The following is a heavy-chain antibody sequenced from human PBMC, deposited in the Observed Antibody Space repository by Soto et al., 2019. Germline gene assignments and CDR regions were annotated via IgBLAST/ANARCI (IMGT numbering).Heavy chain of an antibody. V-gene: IGHV4-34*01. Sequence: SETLSLTCAVYGGSFSGYYWTWIRQPPGTGLEWIGYIYYSGSTYYNPSLKSRVTISVDTSKNQFSLKLSSVTAADTAVYYCARYGYCTNGVCYNAFDIWGQGTMVTVSS. CDR2: IYYSGST. CDR1: GGSFSGYY. D-gene: IGHD2-8*01. J-gene: IGHJ3*02. CDR3: ARYGYCTNGVCYNAFDI.